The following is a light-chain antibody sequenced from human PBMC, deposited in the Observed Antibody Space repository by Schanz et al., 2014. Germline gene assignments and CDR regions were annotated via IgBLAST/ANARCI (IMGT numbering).Light chain of an antibody. CDR2: GTS. V-gene: IGKV3-20*01. Sequence: EIVLTQSPGTLSLSPGERATLSCRARQSVHRNYLAWHQQKPGQAPRLLIYGTSIRATGIPDRFSGSGSGTDFTLTISRLEPEDFAVYYCHQYINSPFTFGPGTKLDLK. CDR3: HQYINSPFT. J-gene: IGKJ3*01. CDR1: QSVHRNY.